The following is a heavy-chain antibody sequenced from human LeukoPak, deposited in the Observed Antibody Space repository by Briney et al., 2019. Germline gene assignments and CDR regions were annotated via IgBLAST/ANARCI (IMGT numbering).Heavy chain of an antibody. CDR3: ARGRWSATTASYYLDF. V-gene: IGHV1-3*01. Sequence: ASVKVSCRASGYIFTDYAILWVRQAPGQRLEWLGWINAGNGNTKYSQSFQGRVTLTRDTSATTASMEMNSLRSEDTALYYCARGRWSATTASYYLDFWGLGTLVTVSS. CDR2: INAGNGNT. J-gene: IGHJ4*02. CDR1: GYIFTDYA. D-gene: IGHD2-21*02.